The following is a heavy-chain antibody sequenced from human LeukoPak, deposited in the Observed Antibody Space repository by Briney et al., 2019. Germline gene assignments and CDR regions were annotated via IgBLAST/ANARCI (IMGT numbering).Heavy chain of an antibody. Sequence: SVKVSCKASGGTFSSYAISWVRQAPGQGLEWMGGIIPIFGTANYAQKFQGRVTITTDESTSTAYMELSSLRSEDTAVYYCAREAKARWLQFDYWGQGTLVTVSS. CDR1: GGTFSSYA. CDR3: AREAKARWLQFDY. V-gene: IGHV1-69*05. J-gene: IGHJ4*02. CDR2: IIPIFGTA. D-gene: IGHD5-24*01.